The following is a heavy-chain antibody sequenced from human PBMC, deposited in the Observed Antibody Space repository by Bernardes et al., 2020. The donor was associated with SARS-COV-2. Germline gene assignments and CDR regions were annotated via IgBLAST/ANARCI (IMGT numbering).Heavy chain of an antibody. V-gene: IGHV1-2*02. D-gene: IGHD3-3*01. CDR3: ARGRRITIFGVVEDWFDP. CDR1: GYTFTGYY. Sequence: ASVKVSCMASGYTFTGYYMHWVRQAPGQGLEWMGWINPNSGGTNYAQKFQGRVTMTRDTSISTAYMELSRLRSDDTAVYYCARGRRITIFGVVEDWFDPWGQGTLVTVSS. CDR2: INPNSGGT. J-gene: IGHJ5*02.